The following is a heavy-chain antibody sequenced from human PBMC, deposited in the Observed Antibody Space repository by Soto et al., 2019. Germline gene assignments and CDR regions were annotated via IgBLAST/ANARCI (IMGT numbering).Heavy chain of an antibody. CDR3: ARIRDSSGWYGDDY. CDR2: INAYNGNT. J-gene: IGHJ4*02. CDR1: GYTFTSYD. D-gene: IGHD6-19*01. Sequence: ASVKVSCKASGYTFTSYDINWVRQATGQGLEWMGWINAYNGNTNYAQKLQGRVTMTTDTSTSTAYMELRSLRSDDTAVYYCARIRDSSGWYGDDYWGQGTLVTVSS. V-gene: IGHV1-18*01.